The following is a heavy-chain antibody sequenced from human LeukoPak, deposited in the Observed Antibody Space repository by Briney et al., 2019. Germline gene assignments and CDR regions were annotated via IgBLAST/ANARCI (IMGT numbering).Heavy chain of an antibody. CDR3: AIMTCSSTSCFFDY. J-gene: IGHJ4*02. CDR2: ISGSGGST. Sequence: GASLRLSCAASGFTFSSYAMSWVRQAPGKGLEWVSAISGSGGSTYYADSVKGRFTISRDNSKNTLYLQMNSLRAEDTAVYYCAIMTCSSTSCFFDYWGQGTLATVSS. D-gene: IGHD2-2*01. CDR1: GFTFSSYA. V-gene: IGHV3-23*01.